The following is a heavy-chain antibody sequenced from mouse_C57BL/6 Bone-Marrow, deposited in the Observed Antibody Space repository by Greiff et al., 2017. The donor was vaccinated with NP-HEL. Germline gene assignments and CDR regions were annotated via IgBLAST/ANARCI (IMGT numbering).Heavy chain of an antibody. V-gene: IGHV1-69*01. Sequence: QVQLQQPGAELVMPGASVKLSCKASGYTFTSYWMHWVKQRPGQGLEWIGEIDPSDSYTNYNQKFKGKSTLTVDKSSSTAYMQLSSLTSEDSAVYYCAKGPYGSSLNWGQGTLVTVSA. CDR1: GYTFTSYW. D-gene: IGHD1-1*01. CDR2: IDPSDSYT. CDR3: AKGPYGSSLN. J-gene: IGHJ3*01.